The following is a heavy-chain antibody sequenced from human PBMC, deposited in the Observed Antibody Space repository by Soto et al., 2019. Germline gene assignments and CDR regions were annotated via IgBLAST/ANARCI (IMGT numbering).Heavy chain of an antibody. Sequence: GGSLRLSCAASGFTFSSYAMHWVRQAPGKGLEWVAVISYDGSNKYYADSVKGRFTISRDNSKNTLYLQMNSLRAEDTAVYYCARDSLEYSSSSYFDYWGQGTLVTVSS. CDR3: ARDSLEYSSSSYFDY. V-gene: IGHV3-30-3*01. CDR1: GFTFSSYA. CDR2: ISYDGSNK. D-gene: IGHD6-6*01. J-gene: IGHJ4*02.